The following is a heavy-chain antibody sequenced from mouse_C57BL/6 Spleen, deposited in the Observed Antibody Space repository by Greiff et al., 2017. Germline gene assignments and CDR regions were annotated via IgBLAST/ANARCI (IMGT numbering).Heavy chain of an antibody. V-gene: IGHV1-64*01. CDR1: GYTFTSYW. CDR3: AREGSLSYFDY. CDR2: IHPNSGST. Sequence: VQLQQPGAELVKPGASVKLSCKASGYTFTSYWMHWVKQRPGQGLEWIGMIHPNSGSTNYNEKFKSKATLTVDKSSSTAYMQLSSLTSEDSAVYYSAREGSLSYFDYWGQGTTLTVSS. J-gene: IGHJ2*01.